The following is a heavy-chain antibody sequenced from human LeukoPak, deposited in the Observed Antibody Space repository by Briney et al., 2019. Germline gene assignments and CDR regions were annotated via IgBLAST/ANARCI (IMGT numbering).Heavy chain of an antibody. CDR1: GFIFSSYG. CDR3: ARDHHGTGSYLEY. CDR2: IRHDGSNK. Sequence: PGGSLRLSCAASGFIFSSYGIHWVRQAPGKGLEWVAFIRHDGSNKYFVDSVEGRFTISRDNSKNTLYLQMNSLRIDDTAVYYCARDHHGTGSYLEYWGHGILVTVSS. J-gene: IGHJ4*01. D-gene: IGHD3-10*01. V-gene: IGHV3-30*02.